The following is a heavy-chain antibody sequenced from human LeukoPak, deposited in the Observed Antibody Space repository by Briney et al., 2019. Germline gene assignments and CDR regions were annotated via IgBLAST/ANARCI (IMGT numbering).Heavy chain of an antibody. Sequence: GGSLRLSCAASGFTFSSYSMNWVRQAPGKGLEWVSSISSSSSYIYYADSVEGRFTISRDNAKNSLYLQMNSLRAEDTAVYYCARPSAVGENYWGQGTLVTVSS. CDR2: ISSSSSYI. CDR1: GFTFSSYS. J-gene: IGHJ4*02. D-gene: IGHD3-10*01. V-gene: IGHV3-21*01. CDR3: ARPSAVGENY.